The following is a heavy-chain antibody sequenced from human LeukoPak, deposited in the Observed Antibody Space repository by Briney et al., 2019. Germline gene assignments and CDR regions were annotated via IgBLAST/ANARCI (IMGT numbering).Heavy chain of an antibody. CDR3: ARLPSGNYYDSRD. CDR2: ISSSNSYI. V-gene: IGHV3-21*01. CDR1: GFTFSSYN. D-gene: IGHD3-22*01. J-gene: IGHJ4*02. Sequence: GGSLRLSCAASGFTFSSYNMHWVRQPPGKGLEWASSISSSNSYIYYADSVKGRFTISRDNAKNSLYLQMNSLRAEDTAVYYCARLPSGNYYDSRDWGQGTLVTVSS.